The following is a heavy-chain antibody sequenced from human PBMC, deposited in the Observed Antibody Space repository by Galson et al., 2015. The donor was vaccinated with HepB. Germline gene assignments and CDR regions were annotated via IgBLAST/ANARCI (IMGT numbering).Heavy chain of an antibody. V-gene: IGHV3-66*01. J-gene: IGHJ4*02. D-gene: IGHD6-19*01. CDR1: GFSVSSSY. CDR2: FQSGDNT. Sequence: SLRLSCAASGFSVSSSYMSWVRQAPGKGLEWVSVFQSGDNTYYADSVKGRFTISRDNSRNTVSLQMNSLRAEDTAVYYCATSGPQFSSGWVDYWGQGTLVTVSS. CDR3: ATSGPQFSSGWVDY.